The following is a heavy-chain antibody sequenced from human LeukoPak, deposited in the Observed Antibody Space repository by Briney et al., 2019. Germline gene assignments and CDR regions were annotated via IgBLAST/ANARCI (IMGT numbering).Heavy chain of an antibody. Sequence: SETLSITCSVSGVSISSSVYYWGWIRQPPGKGLEWIGGIYYSGSTYYNPSLKSRVTISVDTSKKQFSLKLSSVTAADTAVYYCVCSSRGRRHTVFLDHWGQGTLVTVSS. V-gene: IGHV4-39*01. CDR3: VCSSRGRRHTVFLDH. CDR1: GVSISSSVYY. J-gene: IGHJ4*02. D-gene: IGHD3-9*01. CDR2: IYYSGST.